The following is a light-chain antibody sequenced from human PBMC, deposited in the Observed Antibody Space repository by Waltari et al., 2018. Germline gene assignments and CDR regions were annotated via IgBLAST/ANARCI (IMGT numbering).Light chain of an antibody. CDR2: DAS. J-gene: IGKJ2*01. CDR3: QQYNGVPPYT. V-gene: IGKV1-33*01. Sequence: IQMTQSPSSLSASVRDSVTITSQASHDIRDYLNWYQQKPGKGPKLLIYDASRLHTGGPSKFSGSGYGTDFTFTINNVQQQDIATYYCQQYNGVPPYTFGQGTKLEMK. CDR1: HDIRDY.